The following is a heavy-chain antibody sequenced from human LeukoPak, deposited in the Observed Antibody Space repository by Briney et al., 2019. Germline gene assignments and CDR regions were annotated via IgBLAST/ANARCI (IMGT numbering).Heavy chain of an antibody. Sequence: ASVKVSCKASGYTFTGYYMHWVRQAPGQGLEWMGWISPNSGDKKYAQKFQGRVTMTRDTSISTAYTELSRLRSDDTAVYYCGRQDKNSAAIDYWGQGTLVTVSS. CDR3: GRQDKNSAAIDY. J-gene: IGHJ4*02. D-gene: IGHD2-21*01. CDR1: GYTFTGYY. V-gene: IGHV1-2*02. CDR2: ISPNSGDK.